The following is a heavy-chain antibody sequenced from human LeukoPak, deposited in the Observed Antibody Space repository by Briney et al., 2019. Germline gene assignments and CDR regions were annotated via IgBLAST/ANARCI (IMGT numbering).Heavy chain of an antibody. Sequence: ASVKVSCKASGYTFTGYYMHWVRQAPGQGLEWMGWINPNSGGTNYAQKFQGRVTMTRDTSISTAYMELSRLRSDDTAVYYCARGITFASGGWFDPWGQGTLVTVSS. CDR1: GYTFTGYY. CDR2: INPNSGGT. J-gene: IGHJ5*02. V-gene: IGHV1-2*02. CDR3: ARGITFASGGWFDP. D-gene: IGHD3-16*01.